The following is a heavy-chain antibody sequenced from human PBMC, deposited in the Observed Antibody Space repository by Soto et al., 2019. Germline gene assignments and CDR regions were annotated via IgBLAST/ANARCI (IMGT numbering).Heavy chain of an antibody. J-gene: IGHJ5*02. D-gene: IGHD3-22*01. V-gene: IGHV4-61*01. Sequence: PSETLSLTCTVSGGSVSSGSYYWSWIRQTPGKGLEWIGYIYYSGSTNYNPSLKSRVTISVDTSKNQFSLKLSSVTAADTAVYYCARSRYYYDSSGYYLWWFDPWGQGTLVTVSS. CDR1: GGSVSSGSYY. CDR3: ARSRYYYDSSGYYLWWFDP. CDR2: IYYSGST.